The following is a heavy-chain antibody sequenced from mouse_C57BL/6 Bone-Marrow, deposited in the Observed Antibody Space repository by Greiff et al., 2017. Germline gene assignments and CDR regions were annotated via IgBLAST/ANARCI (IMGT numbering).Heavy chain of an antibody. D-gene: IGHD1-2*01. CDR1: GFSFNTYA. CDR3: LDGRYWYFDV. V-gene: IGHV10-1*01. J-gene: IGHJ1*03. CDR2: IRSKSNNYAT. Sequence: DVMLVESGGGLVPPKGSLNLSCAASGFSFNTYAMTWVRQAPGKGLEWVARIRSKSNNYATYYAKSMIDRFTISSDYSESMLYLQMNNLKTEDTAMYYCLDGRYWYFDVWGTGTTVTVSS.